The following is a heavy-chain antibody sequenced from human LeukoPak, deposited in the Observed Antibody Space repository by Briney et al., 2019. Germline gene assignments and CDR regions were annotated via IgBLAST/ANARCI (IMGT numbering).Heavy chain of an antibody. D-gene: IGHD3-22*01. CDR1: GYTFTSYG. Sequence: GASVKVSCKASGYTFTSYGISWVRQAPGQGLEWMGWISAYNGNTNYAQKLQGRVTMTTDTSTSTAYMELRSLRSDDTAVYYCARDRDDSSGYYYLDAFDIRGQGTMVTVSS. J-gene: IGHJ3*02. V-gene: IGHV1-18*01. CDR2: ISAYNGNT. CDR3: ARDRDDSSGYYYLDAFDI.